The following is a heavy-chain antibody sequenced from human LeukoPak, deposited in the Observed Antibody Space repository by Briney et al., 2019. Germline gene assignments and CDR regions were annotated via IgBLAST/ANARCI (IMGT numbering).Heavy chain of an antibody. CDR2: IKNNGVGGTT. J-gene: IGHJ5*02. Sequence: NPGGSLRLSCAASGFTFNYAWMNWVRQAPGKGLEWVGRIKNNGVGGTTDYAAPVKGRFTISRDDSKNTLYLQMNSLKIEDTAVYYCIEATQLMVATSWFDPWGQGTPVIVSS. CDR1: GFTFNYAW. CDR3: IEATQLMVATSWFDP. V-gene: IGHV3-15*01. D-gene: IGHD5-24*01.